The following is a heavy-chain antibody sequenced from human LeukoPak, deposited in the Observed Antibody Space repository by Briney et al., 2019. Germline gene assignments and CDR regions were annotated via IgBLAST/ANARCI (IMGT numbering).Heavy chain of an antibody. CDR2: IYYSGST. D-gene: IGHD6-13*01. J-gene: IGHJ6*03. CDR1: GASMSTYY. Sequence: SETLSLTCTVSGASMSTYYWSWIRQPPGKGLEWIAYIYYSGSTNYNPSLKSRVAISVDTSKNQFSLRLSSVTAADTAVYYCARTTEAHSWRTRYYDYYMDVWGKGTTVTVSS. V-gene: IGHV4-59*01. CDR3: ARTTEAHSWRTRYYDYYMDV.